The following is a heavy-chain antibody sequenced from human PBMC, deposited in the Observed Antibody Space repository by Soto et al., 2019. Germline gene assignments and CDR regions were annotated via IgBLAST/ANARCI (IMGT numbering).Heavy chain of an antibody. CDR2: INSRGDNT. CDR1: GFTCSNHV. J-gene: IGHJ4*02. CDR3: GNGLENHYNYDY. V-gene: IGHV3-23*01. D-gene: IGHD3-16*01. Sequence: EVQLLESGGGLVQPGGSLRLSCAASGFTCSNHVMSWVRQAPGKGPEWVSSINSRGDNTYYAGSVRGRFTISRANSKRTLYLEMNSLRAEATAVYYCGNGLENHYNYDYWGQGTLVTFAS.